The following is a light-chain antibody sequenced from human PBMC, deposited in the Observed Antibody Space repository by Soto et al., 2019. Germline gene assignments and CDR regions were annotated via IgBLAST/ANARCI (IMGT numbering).Light chain of an antibody. CDR2: DAS. J-gene: IGKJ1*01. CDR1: QTISTW. V-gene: IGKV1-5*01. CDR3: QQYTNTNNPWM. Sequence: DIQATQSPPTLSASVGDRVTITCRASQTISTWMAWYQQKPGKAPKLLVYDASTLQSGVASRFSGSGSGTEFTLIISGLQPDESATYYCQQYTNTNNPWMFGQGTKVDIK.